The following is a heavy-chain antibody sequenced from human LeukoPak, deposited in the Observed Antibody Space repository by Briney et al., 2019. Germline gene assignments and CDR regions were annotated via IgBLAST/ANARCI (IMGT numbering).Heavy chain of an antibody. J-gene: IGHJ4*02. CDR3: ARGIVGATHFDY. Sequence: SETLSLTCTVSGGSISSGDYYWSWIRQPPGKGLEWIGYIYYSGSTYYNPSLKSRVTISVDTPKNQFSLKLSSVTAADTAVYYCARGIVGATHFDYWGQGTLVTVSS. CDR1: GGSISSGDYY. V-gene: IGHV4-30-4*01. CDR2: IYYSGST. D-gene: IGHD1-26*01.